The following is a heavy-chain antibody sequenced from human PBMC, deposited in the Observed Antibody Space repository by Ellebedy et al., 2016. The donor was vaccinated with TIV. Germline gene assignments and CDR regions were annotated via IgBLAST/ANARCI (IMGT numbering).Heavy chain of an antibody. D-gene: IGHD6-19*01. CDR3: ARGIEQWLTY. CDR1: GASISSGPYY. J-gene: IGHJ4*02. V-gene: IGHV4-31*03. Sequence: SETLSLTXTVSGASISSGPYYWNWIRQRPGEGLEWIGYIYSGGSTYYSPSLKSRVTISLDTSKNQFSLKLTSVTAADTAVYYCARGIEQWLTYWGQGTLVTVSS. CDR2: IYSGGST.